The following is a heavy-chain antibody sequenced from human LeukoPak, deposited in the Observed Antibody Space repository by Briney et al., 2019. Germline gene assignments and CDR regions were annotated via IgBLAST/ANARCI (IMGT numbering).Heavy chain of an antibody. Sequence: SETLSLTCAVYGGSFSGYYWSWIRQPPGKGLEWIGEINHSGSTNYNPSLKSRVTISVDTSKNQFSLKLSSVTAADTAVYYCASSHSDWFDPWGQGTLVTVSS. CDR2: INHSGST. CDR3: ASSHSDWFDP. V-gene: IGHV4-34*01. CDR1: GGSFSGYY. J-gene: IGHJ5*02. D-gene: IGHD2-15*01.